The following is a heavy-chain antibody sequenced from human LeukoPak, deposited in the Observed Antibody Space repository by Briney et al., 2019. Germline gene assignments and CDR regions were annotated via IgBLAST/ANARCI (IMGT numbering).Heavy chain of an antibody. J-gene: IGHJ3*02. CDR3: SIVSGEGLLWFGELFQMAFDM. CDR1: GYSFSDYY. V-gene: IGHV1-2*02. Sequence: ASVTVSCTASGYSFSDYYMHWVRQAPGQGLEWMGWFNPSSGGTKYAQPFQGRGTMTSDTSSSTAYMWLSRVRYDDTRVYYSSIVSGEGLLWFGELFQMAFDMGGQGTMVTVPS. D-gene: IGHD3-10*01. CDR2: FNPSSGGT.